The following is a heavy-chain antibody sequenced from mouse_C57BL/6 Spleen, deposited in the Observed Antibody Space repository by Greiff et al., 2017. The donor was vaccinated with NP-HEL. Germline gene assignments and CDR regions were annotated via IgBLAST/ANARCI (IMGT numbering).Heavy chain of an antibody. CDR3: AREGFLFDY. CDR2: ISDGGSYT. CDR1: GFTFSSYA. J-gene: IGHJ2*01. V-gene: IGHV5-4*01. Sequence: EVMLVESGGGLVKPGGSLKLSCAASGFTFSSYAMSWVRQTPEKRLEWVATISDGGSYTYYPDNVKGRFTISRDNAKNNLYLQMSHLKSEDTAMYYCAREGFLFDYWGQGTTLTVSS.